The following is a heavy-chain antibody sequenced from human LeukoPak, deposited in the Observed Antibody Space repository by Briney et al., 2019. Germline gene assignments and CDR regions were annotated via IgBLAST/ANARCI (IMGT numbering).Heavy chain of an antibody. V-gene: IGHV1-46*01. CDR1: GYTFTGYY. CDR2: INPNGGGT. CDR3: ARGNGFWAPLSY. J-gene: IGHJ4*02. D-gene: IGHD3-10*01. Sequence: GASVKVSCKASGYTFTGYYMHWVRQAPGQGLEWMGMINPNGGGTSYGQKFQGRVTMTTDTSTSTVYMELSSLTSEDTAVYSCARGNGFWAPLSYWGQGTLVTVSS.